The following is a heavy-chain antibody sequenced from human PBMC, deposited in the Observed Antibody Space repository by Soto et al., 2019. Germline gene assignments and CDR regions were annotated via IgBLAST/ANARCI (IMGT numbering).Heavy chain of an antibody. CDR2: IIPIFGTA. CDR1: GGTFSSYA. CDR3: ATGYAEFPFDY. D-gene: IGHD5-12*01. J-gene: IGHJ4*02. Sequence: ASVKVSCKASGGTFSSYAISWVRQAPGQGLEWMGGIIPIFGTANYAQKFQGRVTITADESTSTAYMELSSLRSEDTAVYYCATGYAEFPFDYWGQGTLVTVSS. V-gene: IGHV1-69*13.